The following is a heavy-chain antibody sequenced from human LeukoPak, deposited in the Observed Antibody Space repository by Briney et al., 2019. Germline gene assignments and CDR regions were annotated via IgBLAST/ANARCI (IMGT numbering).Heavy chain of an antibody. D-gene: IGHD1-14*01. J-gene: IGHJ3*02. CDR2: IYYSGST. CDR1: GGSISSSNYY. CDR3: ARQSYNPDAFDI. V-gene: IGHV4-39*01. Sequence: PSETLSLTCTVSGGSISSSNYYWGWIRQPPGKGLEWIGNIYYSGSTYYNPSLKSRVTISVDTSKNQFSLKLSSVTAADTAVYYCARQSYNPDAFDIWGQGTMVTVSS.